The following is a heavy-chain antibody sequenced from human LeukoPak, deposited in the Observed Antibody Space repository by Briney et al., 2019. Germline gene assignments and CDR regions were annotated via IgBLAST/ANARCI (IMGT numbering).Heavy chain of an antibody. CDR2: IYNGVPT. CDR1: GAPISSFF. V-gene: IGHV4-4*09. D-gene: IGHD6-19*01. CDR3: VQSPGWPGFDY. J-gene: IGHJ4*02. Sequence: PSETLSLICTTSGAPISSFFWSWVRQPPGKGQEKNGNIYNGVPTIFNPSLKSRVSISGDTSKGQFSLQLAPVTAADAAVYFCVQSPGWPGFDYWGQGILVTVS.